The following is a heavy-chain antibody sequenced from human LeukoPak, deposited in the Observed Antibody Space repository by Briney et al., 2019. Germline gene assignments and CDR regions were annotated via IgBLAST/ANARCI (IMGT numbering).Heavy chain of an antibody. Sequence: PGGSLRLSCAASGFTFSSYAMSWVRQAPGKGLVYVSVISGSGGSTHHRDSVKGRFTISRDNSKNTLYLQMNSLRVEDTAVYYCAKDGTTTITFVYWGQGTLVTVSS. V-gene: IGHV3-23*01. CDR1: GFTFSSYA. CDR2: ISGSGGST. J-gene: IGHJ4*02. D-gene: IGHD1-1*01. CDR3: AKDGTTTITFVY.